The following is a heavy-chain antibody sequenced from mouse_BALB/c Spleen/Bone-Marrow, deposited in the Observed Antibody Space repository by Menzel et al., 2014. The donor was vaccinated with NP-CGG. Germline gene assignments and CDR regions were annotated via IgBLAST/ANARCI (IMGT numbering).Heavy chain of an antibody. CDR3: ARHAYYDQTEVSFVY. CDR1: GFTFNNYG. V-gene: IGHV5-9-2*01. J-gene: IGHJ3*01. D-gene: IGHD2-4*01. Sequence: EVQRVESGGGLVKSGGSLKLSCAASGFTFNNYGMSWVRQTPEKRLEWVATISGGGSYTFYPDSVKGRFTISRDNAKNDLYLQLSSLRSEDTALYYCARHAYYDQTEVSFVYWGQGTLVTVSA. CDR2: ISGGGSYT.